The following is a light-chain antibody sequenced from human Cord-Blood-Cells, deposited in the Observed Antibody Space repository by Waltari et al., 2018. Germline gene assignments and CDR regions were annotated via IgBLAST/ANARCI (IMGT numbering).Light chain of an antibody. CDR1: SSDVGSYNL. J-gene: IGLJ2*01. CDR3: CSYAGSSTFVV. V-gene: IGLV2-23*01. CDR2: EGS. Sequence: QSALTQPASVSGSPGQSITLPCPGTSSDVGSYNLVSWYQQHPGTAPKLMIYEGSKRPSGVSNRFSGSKSGNTASLTISGLQAEDEADYYCCSYAGSSTFVVFGGGTKLTVL.